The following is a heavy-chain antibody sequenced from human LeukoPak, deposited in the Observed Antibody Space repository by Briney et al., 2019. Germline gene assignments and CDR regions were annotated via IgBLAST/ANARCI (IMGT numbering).Heavy chain of an antibody. CDR2: IYYSGST. Sequence: SETLSLTCAVYGGSFSGYYWSWIRQPPGKGLEWIGSIYYSGSTYYNPSLKSRVTISVDTSKNQFSLKLSSVTAADTAVYYCARLIPGVVVDLPYYFDYWGQGTLVTVSS. CDR3: ARLIPGVVVDLPYYFDY. D-gene: IGHD3-22*01. CDR1: GGSFSGYY. V-gene: IGHV4-34*01. J-gene: IGHJ4*02.